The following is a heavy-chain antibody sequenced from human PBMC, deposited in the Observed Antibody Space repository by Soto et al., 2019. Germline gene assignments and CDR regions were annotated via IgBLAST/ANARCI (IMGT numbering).Heavy chain of an antibody. D-gene: IGHD5-12*01. V-gene: IGHV3-23*01. CDR2: ISGSGGST. Sequence: EVQLLESGGGLVQPGGSQRLSCAASGFTFSSYAMSWVRQAPGKGLEWVSAISGSGGSTYYADSVKGRFTISRDNSKNTLYLQMNSLRAEDTAVYYCAKDRGGYWYFDLWGRGTLVTASS. CDR3: AKDRGGYWYFDL. J-gene: IGHJ2*01. CDR1: GFTFSSYA.